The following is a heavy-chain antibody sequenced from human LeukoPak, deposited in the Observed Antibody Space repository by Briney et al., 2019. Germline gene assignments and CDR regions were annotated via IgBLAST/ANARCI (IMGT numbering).Heavy chain of an antibody. D-gene: IGHD6-13*01. CDR1: VFTFSTYA. CDR2: ISNSGGNT. CDR3: AKDRQLGY. V-gene: IGHV3-23*01. J-gene: IGHJ4*02. Sequence: GGSLRLSCAASVFTFSTYAMSWVRQAPEKGLEWVSVISNSGGNTYYADSVKGRFTISRDNSKNTLYLQMNSLRAEDTAVYYCAKDRQLGYWGQGTLVTVSS.